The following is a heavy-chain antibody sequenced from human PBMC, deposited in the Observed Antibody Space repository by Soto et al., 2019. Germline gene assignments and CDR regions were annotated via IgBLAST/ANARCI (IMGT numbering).Heavy chain of an antibody. J-gene: IGHJ6*02. D-gene: IGHD6-13*01. V-gene: IGHV1-69*01. Sequence: QVQLVQSGAEVQKPGSSVNVSCKASGGTFSSYAISWVRQAPGQGLEWMVGIIPIFGTANYAQKFQGRGTNIADESASTVYMELRSLRSEDTAVYYCARDDTGMVAAGTEPYYYGMDFWGQGTTVTVSS. CDR1: GGTFSSYA. CDR3: ARDDTGMVAAGTEPYYYGMDF. CDR2: IIPIFGTA.